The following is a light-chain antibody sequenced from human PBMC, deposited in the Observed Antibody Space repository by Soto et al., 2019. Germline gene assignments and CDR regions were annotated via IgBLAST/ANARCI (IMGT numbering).Light chain of an antibody. CDR3: QQRSSLFT. CDR2: DAS. Sequence: DIVLTQSPATLSLSPGERATLSCRASQSVSTYLAWYQQRPGQAPRLLIYDASHRATGIPPRFSGSGSGTDFTLTISSLEHEDFATYYCQQRSSLFTFGPGTKVNIK. V-gene: IGKV3-11*01. J-gene: IGKJ3*01. CDR1: QSVSTY.